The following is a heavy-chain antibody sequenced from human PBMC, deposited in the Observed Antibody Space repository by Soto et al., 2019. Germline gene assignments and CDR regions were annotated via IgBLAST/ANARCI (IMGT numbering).Heavy chain of an antibody. J-gene: IGHJ5*02. D-gene: IGHD1-26*01. CDR1: GYTFTSYA. V-gene: IGHV1-3*01. Sequence: GASVKVSCKASGYTFTSYAMHWVRQAPGQRLEWMGWINAGNGNTNYAQKLQGRVTMTTDTSTSTAYMELRSLRSDDTAVYYCARDRVVGATYNWFDPWGQGTLVTVSS. CDR2: INAGNGNT. CDR3: ARDRVVGATYNWFDP.